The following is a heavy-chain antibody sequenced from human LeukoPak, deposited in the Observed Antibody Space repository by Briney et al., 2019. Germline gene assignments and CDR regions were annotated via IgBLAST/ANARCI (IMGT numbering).Heavy chain of an antibody. Sequence: GGSLRLSCAASGFIVSGTYMTWVRQAPGKGLECVSIIYSGGDTYYTDSVKGRFSVSRDNSKNTLYLQMNSLRVEDTAMYYCAKDRRRGYSYGYSRGLDDYWGQGTLVTVSS. CDR3: AKDRRRGYSYGYSRGLDDY. CDR1: GFIVSGTY. V-gene: IGHV3-53*05. CDR2: IYSGGDT. D-gene: IGHD5-18*01. J-gene: IGHJ4*02.